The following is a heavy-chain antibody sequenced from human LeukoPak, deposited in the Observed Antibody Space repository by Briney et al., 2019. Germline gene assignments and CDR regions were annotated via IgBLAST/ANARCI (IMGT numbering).Heavy chain of an antibody. CDR2: IIPIFGTA. V-gene: IGHV1-69*01. CDR3: ARRAGYQLLTETYYYYGMDV. D-gene: IGHD2-2*01. Sequence: ASVKVSCKASGGTFSSYAISWVRQAPGQGLEWMGGIIPIFGTANYAQKFQGRVTITADESTSTAYMELSSLRSDDTAVYYCARRAGYQLLTETYYYYGMDVWGQGTTVTVSS. J-gene: IGHJ6*02. CDR1: GGTFSSYA.